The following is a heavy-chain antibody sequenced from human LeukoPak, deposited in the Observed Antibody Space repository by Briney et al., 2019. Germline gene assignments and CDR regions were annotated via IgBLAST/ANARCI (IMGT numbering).Heavy chain of an antibody. CDR2: MNPNSGNT. D-gene: IGHD4-17*01. CDR3: ARVQSDSTHDYGDYAFSYYFDY. Sequence: GASVKVSCKASGYTFTSYDINWVRQATGHGLEWMGWMNPNSGNTGYAQKFQGRVTMTRNTSISTAYMELSSLRSEDTAVYYCARVQSDSTHDYGDYAFSYYFDYWGQGTLVTVSS. CDR1: GYTFTSYD. J-gene: IGHJ4*02. V-gene: IGHV1-8*01.